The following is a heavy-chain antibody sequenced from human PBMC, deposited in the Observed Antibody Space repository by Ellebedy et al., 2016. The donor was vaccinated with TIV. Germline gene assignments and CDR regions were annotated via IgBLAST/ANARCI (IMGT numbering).Heavy chain of an antibody. CDR2: ISGSGGST. V-gene: IGHV3-23*01. D-gene: IGHD3-10*01. CDR1: GFTFSSYA. Sequence: GESLKISXAASGFTFSSYAMSWVRQAPGKGLEWVSAISGSGGSTYYADSVKGRFTISRDNSKNTLYLQMNSLKTEDTAVYYCTTLMVRGVPSYWGQGTLVTVSS. CDR3: TTLMVRGVPSY. J-gene: IGHJ4*02.